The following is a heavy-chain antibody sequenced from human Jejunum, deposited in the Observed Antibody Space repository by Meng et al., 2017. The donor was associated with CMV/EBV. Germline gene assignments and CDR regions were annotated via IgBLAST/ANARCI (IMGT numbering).Heavy chain of an antibody. J-gene: IGHJ4*02. CDR2: IYYSGST. CDR1: GDSISGSTYY. CDR3: ARMTYSSSPVD. Sequence: QLQRRESGPGLVKPSETLPLTCIVSGDSISGSTYYWGWIRQPPGKGLEWIDNIYYSGSTYYTPSLKSRVSISVDTSTNQFSLRLSSMTAADTAVYYCARMTYSSSPVDWGQGTLVTVSS. V-gene: IGHV4-39*07. D-gene: IGHD6-6*01.